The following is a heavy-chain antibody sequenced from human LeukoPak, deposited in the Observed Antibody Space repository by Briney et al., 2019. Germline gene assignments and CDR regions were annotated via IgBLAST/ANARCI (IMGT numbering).Heavy chain of an antibody. D-gene: IGHD5-18*01. Sequence: GASVKVSCKASGYTFTGYYMHWVRQAPGQGLEWMGWINPNSGGTNYAQKFQGRVTMTRDTSISTAYMELSRLRSDDTAVYYCARGRRYSYGYYYFDYWGQGTLVTVSS. CDR2: INPNSGGT. V-gene: IGHV1-2*02. CDR1: GYTFTGYY. CDR3: ARGRRYSYGYYYFDY. J-gene: IGHJ4*02.